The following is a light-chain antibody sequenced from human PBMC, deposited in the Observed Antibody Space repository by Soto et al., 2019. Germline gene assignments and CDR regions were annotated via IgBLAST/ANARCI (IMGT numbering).Light chain of an antibody. CDR1: TSNIGTNY. Sequence: QSVLTQPASMSGSPGQSITIFCTGTTSNIGTNYVYWYQQLPGTAPKLLIYRDHERPSGVPDRFSGSKSDTSASLAISGLRSEDEGDYYCAAWDDSLNVRLFGGGTKVTGL. CDR2: RDH. V-gene: IGLV1-47*01. CDR3: AAWDDSLNVRL. J-gene: IGLJ3*02.